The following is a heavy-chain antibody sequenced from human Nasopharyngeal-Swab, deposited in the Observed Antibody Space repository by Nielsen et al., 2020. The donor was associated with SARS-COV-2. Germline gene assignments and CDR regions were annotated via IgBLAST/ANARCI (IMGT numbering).Heavy chain of an antibody. V-gene: IGHV3-74*01. CDR1: GFPFSSYW. CDR3: ARGDYSNYVDYYYYHMDV. CDR2: INSDGSST. D-gene: IGHD4-11*01. J-gene: IGHJ6*03. Sequence: LSLTCAASGFPFSSYWMHWVRQAPGKGLVWVSRINSDGSSTSYADSVKGRFTISRDNAKNTLYLQMNSLRAEDTAVYYCARGDYSNYVDYYYYHMDVWGKGTTVTVSS.